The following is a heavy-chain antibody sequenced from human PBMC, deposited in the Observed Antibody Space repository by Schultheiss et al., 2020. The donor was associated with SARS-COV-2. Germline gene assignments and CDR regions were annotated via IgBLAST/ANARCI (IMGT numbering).Heavy chain of an antibody. CDR1: GGSFSGYY. CDR2: INHSGST. CDR3: ARGQVKDIVVVPARGFDY. V-gene: IGHV4-34*01. Sequence: SETLSLTCAVYGGSFSGYYWSWIRQPPGKGLEWIGEINHSGSTNYNPSLKSRVTMSVDTSKNQFSLKLSSVTAADTAVYYCARGQVKDIVVVPARGFDYWGQGTLVTVSS. J-gene: IGHJ4*02. D-gene: IGHD2-2*01.